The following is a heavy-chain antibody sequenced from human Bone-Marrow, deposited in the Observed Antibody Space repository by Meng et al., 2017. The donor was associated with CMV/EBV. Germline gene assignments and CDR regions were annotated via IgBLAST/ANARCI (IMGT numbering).Heavy chain of an antibody. J-gene: IGHJ4*02. D-gene: IGHD1-26*01. Sequence: GESLKISCTASGFIFSNAWMNWVRQAPGKGLEWVGRIKSQTRGGTADYATAVKGRFIISRDDSENTLYLQMNSLKTEDTGVYYCTRHNGGEWELQGADYWGQGTLVTVSS. V-gene: IGHV3-15*07. CDR1: GFIFSNAW. CDR3: TRHNGGEWELQGADY. CDR2: IKSQTRGGTA.